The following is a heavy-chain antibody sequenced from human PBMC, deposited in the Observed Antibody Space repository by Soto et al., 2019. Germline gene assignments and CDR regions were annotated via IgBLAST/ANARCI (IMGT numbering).Heavy chain of an antibody. CDR2: ISGSGGST. J-gene: IGHJ4*02. CDR3: AKGVRYSSGWLSADVDY. V-gene: IGHV3-23*01. D-gene: IGHD6-19*01. CDR1: GFTFSSYA. Sequence: GGSLRLSCAASGFTFSSYAMSWVRQAPGKGLEWVSAISGSGGSTYYADSVKGRFTISRDNSKNTLYLQMNSLRAEDTAVYYCAKGVRYSSGWLSADVDYWGQGTLVTGSS.